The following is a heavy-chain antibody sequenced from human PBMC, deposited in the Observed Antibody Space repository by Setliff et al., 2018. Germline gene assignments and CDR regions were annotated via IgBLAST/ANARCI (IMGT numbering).Heavy chain of an antibody. CDR3: ARASLHHPYDSSGYYYGDY. Sequence: VKVSCKTSGYTFTSYAISWVRQAPGQGLEWMGWISAYNDNTNYAQKFQGRVTMTTDTSTSTAYMELTSLRSDDTAVYYCARASLHHPYDSSGYYYGDYWGQGTLVTVSS. V-gene: IGHV1-18*01. D-gene: IGHD3-22*01. CDR1: GYTFTSYA. J-gene: IGHJ4*02. CDR2: ISAYNDNT.